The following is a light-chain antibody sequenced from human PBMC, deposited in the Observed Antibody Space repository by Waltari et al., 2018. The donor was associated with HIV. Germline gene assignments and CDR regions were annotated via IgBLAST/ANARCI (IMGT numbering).Light chain of an antibody. V-gene: IGLV1-40*01. CDR3: QSYVSSVNVV. CDR2: ANT. CDR1: SSNIGAAYD. Sequence: QSVLTQPPSVSGAPGQTGTISCTGSSSNIGAAYDVPWYQQVPGTAPKLLIYANTNRPSGVPDRFSGSKSGTSASLAISGLQTEDEADYYCQSYVSSVNVVFGGGTRVTVL. J-gene: IGLJ3*02.